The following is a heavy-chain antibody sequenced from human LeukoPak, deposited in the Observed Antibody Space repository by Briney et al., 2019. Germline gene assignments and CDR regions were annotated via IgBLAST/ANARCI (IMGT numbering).Heavy chain of an antibody. V-gene: IGHV3-74*01. CDR1: GFTFSDYW. CDR3: ARDIYSIAE. J-gene: IGHJ4*02. CDR2: IHSDGGTT. Sequence: GGSLRLSCAASGFTFSDYWIHWVRQAPGKGLVWVSLIHSDGGTTNYADSVKGRFTISRDNAKNTVYLQVSSLRVEDTAVYYCARDIYSIAEWGQGTLVTVSS. D-gene: IGHD1-26*01.